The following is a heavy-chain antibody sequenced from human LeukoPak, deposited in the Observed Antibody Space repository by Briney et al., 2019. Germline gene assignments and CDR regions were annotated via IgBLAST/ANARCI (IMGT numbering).Heavy chain of an antibody. CDR1: GYTFTGYY. D-gene: IGHD6-13*01. CDR3: ARVNAHSSSWGTDAFDI. J-gene: IGHJ3*02. Sequence: ASVKVSCKASGYTFTGYYMHWVRQAPGQGLEWMGWINPNSGGTNYAQKFQGRVTMTRDTSISTAYMELSRLRSDDTAVYYCARVNAHSSSWGTDAFDIWGQGTMVTVSS. V-gene: IGHV1-2*02. CDR2: INPNSGGT.